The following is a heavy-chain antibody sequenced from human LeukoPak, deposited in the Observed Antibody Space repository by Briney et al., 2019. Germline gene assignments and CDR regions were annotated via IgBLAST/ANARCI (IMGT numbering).Heavy chain of an antibody. J-gene: IGHJ6*03. CDR2: IYYSGST. CDR3: ARTTEAHSWRTRYYDYYMDV. CDR1: GGSVSSYY. V-gene: IGHV4-59*02. Sequence: SETLSLTCTVSGGSVSSYYWSWIRQPPGEGLEWIGYIYYSGSTNYNPSLKSRVTISVDTSKNQFSLKLSSVTAADTAVYYCARTTEAHSWRTRYYDYYMDVWGKGTTVTVSS. D-gene: IGHD6-13*01.